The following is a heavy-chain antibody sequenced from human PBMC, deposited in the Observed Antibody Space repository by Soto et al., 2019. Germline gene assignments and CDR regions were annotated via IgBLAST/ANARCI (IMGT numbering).Heavy chain of an antibody. CDR2: IDPSDSYT. J-gene: IGHJ6*02. V-gene: IGHV5-10-1*01. Sequence: GESLKISCKGSGYSFTSYWISWVRQMPGKGLEWMGRIDPSDSYTNYSPSFQGHVTISADKSISTAYLQWSSLKASDTAMYYSARHVYQGLGGHYSYGRDVGGQGTTVTVSS. CDR3: ARHVYQGLGGHYSYGRDV. D-gene: IGHD6-19*01. CDR1: GYSFTSYW.